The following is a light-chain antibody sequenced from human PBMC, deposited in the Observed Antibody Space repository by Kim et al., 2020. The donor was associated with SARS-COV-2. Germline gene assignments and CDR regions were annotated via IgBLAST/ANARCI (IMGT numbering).Light chain of an antibody. CDR1: QGISNY. V-gene: IGKV1-27*01. CDR3: QKYNSAPRT. CDR2: SAS. J-gene: IGKJ1*01. Sequence: ASVGDRVTLTCRATQGISNYLAWYQQKPGEVPKVLIYSASTLQSGVPSRFSGSGSGTDFTLSISSLQPEDVATYYCQKYNSAPRTFGQGTKVDIK.